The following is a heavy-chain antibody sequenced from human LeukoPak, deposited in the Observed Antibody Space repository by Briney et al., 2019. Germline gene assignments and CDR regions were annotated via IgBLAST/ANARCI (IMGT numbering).Heavy chain of an antibody. CDR3: ARDLRPHCSGGSCYTLDC. Sequence: SVKVSCKASGGTFSSYAISWVRQAPGQGLEWMGGIIPIFGTANYAQKFQGRVTITADESTSTAYMELSSLRSEDTAVYYCARDLRPHCSGGSCYTLDCWGQGTLVTVSS. J-gene: IGHJ4*02. V-gene: IGHV1-69*13. CDR1: GGTFSSYA. CDR2: IIPIFGTA. D-gene: IGHD2-15*01.